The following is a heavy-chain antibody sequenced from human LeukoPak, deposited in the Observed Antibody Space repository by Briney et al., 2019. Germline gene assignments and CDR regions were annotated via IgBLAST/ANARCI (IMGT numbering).Heavy chain of an antibody. CDR1: GYTFNSHG. V-gene: IGHV1-18*01. J-gene: IGHJ3*02. D-gene: IGHD3-22*01. Sequence: VASVKVSCKGSGYTFNSHGITWVRQAPGQGLEWMGWISAYHGNTNYAQKLQGRVTLTTDTSTSTAYMELRSLRSDDTAVYYCARDPRFNYYDSSGYYSADAFDIWGQGTMVTVSS. CDR2: ISAYHGNT. CDR3: ARDPRFNYYDSSGYYSADAFDI.